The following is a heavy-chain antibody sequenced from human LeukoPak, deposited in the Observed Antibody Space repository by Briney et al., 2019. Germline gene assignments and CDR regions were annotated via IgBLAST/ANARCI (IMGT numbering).Heavy chain of an antibody. CDR2: IIPILGIA. CDR3: ARGHLGVRGANVDY. V-gene: IGHV1-69*04. J-gene: IGHJ4*02. Sequence: GASVKVSCKASGGTFSSYAISWVRQAPGQGLEWMGRIIPILGIANYAQKFQGRVTITADKSTSTAYMELSSLRSEDTAVYYCARGHLGVRGANVDYWGQGTLVTVSS. CDR1: GGTFSSYA. D-gene: IGHD3-10*01.